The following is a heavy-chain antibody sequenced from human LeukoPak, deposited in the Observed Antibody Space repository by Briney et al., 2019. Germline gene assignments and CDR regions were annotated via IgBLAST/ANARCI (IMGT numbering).Heavy chain of an antibody. CDR2: INPNSGGT. J-gene: IGHJ1*01. Sequence: ASVKVSCKASGYTFTGYYMHWVRQAPGQGLEWMGWINPNSGGTNYAQKFQGRVTMTRDTSISTAYMELSRLRSDDTAVYYCARVSGFGDYYGSSRYFQHWGQGTLVTVSS. CDR3: ARVSGFGDYYGSSRYFQH. D-gene: IGHD3-22*01. CDR1: GYTFTGYY. V-gene: IGHV1-2*02.